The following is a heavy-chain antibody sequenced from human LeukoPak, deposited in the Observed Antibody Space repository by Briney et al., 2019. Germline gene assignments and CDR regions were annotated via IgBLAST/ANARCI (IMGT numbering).Heavy chain of an antibody. CDR2: ISSSSSYI. CDR1: GFTFSSHS. J-gene: IGHJ6*03. CDR3: AREAVVAATPQSYYYMDV. D-gene: IGHD2-15*01. V-gene: IGHV3-21*01. Sequence: PGGSLRLSCAASGFTFSSHSMNWVRHAPGKGLEWVSSISSSSSYIYYADSVKGRLTLSRDHAKNSLYLQMNSLRAEDKAVYYCAREAVVAATPQSYYYMDVWGEGTTVTVSS.